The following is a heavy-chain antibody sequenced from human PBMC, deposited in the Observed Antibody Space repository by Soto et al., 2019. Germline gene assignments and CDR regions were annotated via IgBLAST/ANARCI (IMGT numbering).Heavy chain of an antibody. Sequence: PSETLSLTCAVSGGSISISNWWSWFRQPPGKGLEWIGEIYHSGSTNYNPSLKSRVTISVDKSKNQFSLKLSSVTAADTAVYYCANIAVAGNYFDYWGQGTLVTVSS. D-gene: IGHD6-19*01. V-gene: IGHV4-4*02. J-gene: IGHJ4*02. CDR3: ANIAVAGNYFDY. CDR2: IYHSGST. CDR1: GGSISISNW.